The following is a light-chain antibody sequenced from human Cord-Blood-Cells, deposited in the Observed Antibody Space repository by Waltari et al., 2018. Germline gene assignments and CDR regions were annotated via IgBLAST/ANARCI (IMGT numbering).Light chain of an antibody. CDR3: CSYAGSYTFDVV. J-gene: IGLJ2*01. V-gene: IGLV2-11*01. CDR1: SSDVGGYNY. Sequence: GQSVTISCTGTSSDVGGYNYVSWYQQHPGKAPKLMIYDVSKRPSGVPDRFSGSKSGNTASLTISGLQAEDEADYYCCSYAGSYTFDVVFGGGTKLTVL. CDR2: DVS.